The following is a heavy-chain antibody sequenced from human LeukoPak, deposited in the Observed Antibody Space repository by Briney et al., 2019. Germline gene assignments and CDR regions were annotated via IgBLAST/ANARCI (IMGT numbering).Heavy chain of an antibody. CDR3: ASALRLGSGTYYFDY. J-gene: IGHJ4*02. Sequence: GGSLRLSCAASGFTFSSYGMNWVRQAPGKGLEWVSSISSSSSYIYYADSVKGRFTISRDNAKNSLYLQMNSLRAEDTAVYYCASALRLGSGTYYFDYWGQGTLVTVSS. V-gene: IGHV3-21*01. CDR2: ISSSSSYI. CDR1: GFTFSSYG. D-gene: IGHD3-10*02.